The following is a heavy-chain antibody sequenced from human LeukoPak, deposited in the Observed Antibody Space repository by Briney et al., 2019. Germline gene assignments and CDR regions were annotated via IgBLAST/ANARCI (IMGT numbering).Heavy chain of an antibody. V-gene: IGHV3-30-3*01. D-gene: IGHD1-26*01. CDR1: GFTFSSYA. Sequence: GRSLRLSCAASGFTFSSYAMHWVRQAPGKGLEWVAVISYDGSNKYYADSVKGRFTISRDNSKNTLYLQMNSLRAEDTAVYYCARDGGSYDYWGQGTLVTASS. CDR2: ISYDGSNK. CDR3: ARDGGSYDY. J-gene: IGHJ4*02.